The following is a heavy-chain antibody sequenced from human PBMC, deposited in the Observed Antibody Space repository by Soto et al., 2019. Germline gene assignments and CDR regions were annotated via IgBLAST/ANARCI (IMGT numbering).Heavy chain of an antibody. CDR2: ISGSGGST. D-gene: IGHD6-19*01. J-gene: IGHJ4*02. Sequence: EVQLLESGGGLVQPGVSLRLSCAASGFTFSSYAMSWVRQAPGKGLEWVSAISGSGGSTYYADSVKGRFTISRDNSKNTLYLQMNSLRAEDTAAYYCAKALHIAVAGLDYWGQGTLVTVSS. V-gene: IGHV3-23*01. CDR3: AKALHIAVAGLDY. CDR1: GFTFSSYA.